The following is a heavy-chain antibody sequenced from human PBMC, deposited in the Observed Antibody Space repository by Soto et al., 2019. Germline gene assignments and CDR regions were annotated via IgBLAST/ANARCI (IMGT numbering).Heavy chain of an antibody. V-gene: IGHV3-23*01. J-gene: IGHJ4*02. D-gene: IGHD2-2*01. Sequence: EVQLLESGGGLVQPGGSLRLSCAASGFNLGDYVMSWVRQAPGEGLEWVSAISPSGHYTYSADSVKGRFTTSRDNSKHTLFLQMSNLRADDTAVYYCAKGSSAARPYFFDYWGQGTLVAVSS. CDR2: ISPSGHYT. CDR1: GFNLGDYV. CDR3: AKGSSAARPYFFDY.